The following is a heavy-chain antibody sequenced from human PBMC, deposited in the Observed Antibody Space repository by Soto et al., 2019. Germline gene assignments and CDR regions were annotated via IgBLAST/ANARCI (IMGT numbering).Heavy chain of an antibody. J-gene: IGHJ5*02. CDR3: ARQRVLSTNMFITSFDP. D-gene: IGHD3-10*02. CDR1: GGSINSSDHF. CDR2: VYYTETT. V-gene: IGHV4-39*01. Sequence: SETLSLTCSLSGGSINSSDHFWGWIRQTPGKGLEWIGSVYYTETTYYNPSLKSPVTISVETSRNTFSLKVNSVTAADTGIYYCARQRVLSTNMFITSFDPWGQGTLVTVS.